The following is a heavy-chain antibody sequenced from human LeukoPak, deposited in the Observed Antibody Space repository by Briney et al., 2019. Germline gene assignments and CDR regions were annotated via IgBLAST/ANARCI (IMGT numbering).Heavy chain of an antibody. CDR3: ASSGFSSGWYEPYYFDY. CDR1: GFTFSSYE. CDR2: ISSSGNAI. V-gene: IGHV3-48*03. J-gene: IGHJ4*02. D-gene: IGHD6-19*01. Sequence: PGGSLRLSCAASGFTFSSYEMNWVRQAPGKGLEWVSYISSSGNAIYFADSVKGRFTISRDNAENSLYLQMNSLRAEDTAVYYCASSGFSSGWYEPYYFDYWGRGTLVTVSS.